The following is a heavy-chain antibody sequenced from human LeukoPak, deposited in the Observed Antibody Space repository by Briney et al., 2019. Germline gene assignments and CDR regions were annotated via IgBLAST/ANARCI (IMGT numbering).Heavy chain of an antibody. V-gene: IGHV3-48*02. CDR3: SRDNYGDYVAVFDY. CDR1: GFTFTSYS. J-gene: IGHJ4*02. D-gene: IGHD4-17*01. CDR2: ISSSSTTI. Sequence: GGSLRLSCAASGFTFTSYSMNWVRQAPGERLEWVSYISSSSTTIYYADSVKGRFTISRDNAKNSLYLQMNSLRDEDTAVYYCSRDNYGDYVAVFDYWGQGTMVTVSS.